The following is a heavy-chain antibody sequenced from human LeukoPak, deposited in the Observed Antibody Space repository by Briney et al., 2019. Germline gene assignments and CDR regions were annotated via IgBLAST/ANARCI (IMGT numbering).Heavy chain of an antibody. Sequence: GGSLRLSCAASGFTVNSCYMSWVRQAPGKGLEWVSYISSSGSTIYYADSVKGRFTISRDNAKNSLYLQMNSLRAEDTAVYYCARGSESWGYSSGNFDYWGQGTLVTVSS. CDR1: GFTVNSCY. V-gene: IGHV3-11*01. CDR2: ISSSGSTI. J-gene: IGHJ4*02. D-gene: IGHD5-18*01. CDR3: ARGSESWGYSSGNFDY.